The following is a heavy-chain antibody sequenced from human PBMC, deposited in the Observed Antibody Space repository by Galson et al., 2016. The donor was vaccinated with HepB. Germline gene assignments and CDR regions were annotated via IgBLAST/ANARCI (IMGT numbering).Heavy chain of an antibody. Sequence: SETLSLTCSVSGDSISGSTYYWGWIRQPPGKGLEWIGSSYYSGNSYYKSSLKSRVTISVDRAKNQFSLKVTSVTAADTAVYFCARQEERLVSGSFDYWGQGTLVTVSS. CDR3: ARQEERLVSGSFDY. D-gene: IGHD3-10*01. CDR1: GDSISGSTYY. V-gene: IGHV4-39*01. J-gene: IGHJ4*02. CDR2: SYYSGNS.